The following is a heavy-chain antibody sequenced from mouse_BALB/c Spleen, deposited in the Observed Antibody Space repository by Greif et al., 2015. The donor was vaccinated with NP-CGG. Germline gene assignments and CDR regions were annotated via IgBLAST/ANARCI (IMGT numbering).Heavy chain of an antibody. CDR2: INSNGGST. Sequence: EVKLVESGGGLVQPGGSLKLSCAASGFTFSSYGMSWVRQTPDKRLELVATINSNGGSTYYPDSVKGRFTISRDNAKNTLYLQMSSLKSEDTAMYYCARDRELYYGNPDYAMDYWGQGTSVTVSS. J-gene: IGHJ4*01. D-gene: IGHD2-1*01. CDR1: GFTFSSYG. V-gene: IGHV5-6-3*01. CDR3: ARDRELYYGNPDYAMDY.